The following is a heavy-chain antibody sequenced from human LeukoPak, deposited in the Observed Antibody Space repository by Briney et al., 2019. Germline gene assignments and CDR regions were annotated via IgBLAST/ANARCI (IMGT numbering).Heavy chain of an antibody. CDR1: RFTVSSNY. Sequence: GGSLRLSCAASRFTVSSNYMSWVRQAPGKGLEWVSVIYSGGSTYYADSVKGRFTISRDNSKNTLYLQMNSLRAEDTAVYYCAGIAVSGGYFDYWGQGTLVTVSS. CDR2: IYSGGST. V-gene: IGHV3-66*01. CDR3: AGIAVSGGYFDY. D-gene: IGHD6-19*01. J-gene: IGHJ4*02.